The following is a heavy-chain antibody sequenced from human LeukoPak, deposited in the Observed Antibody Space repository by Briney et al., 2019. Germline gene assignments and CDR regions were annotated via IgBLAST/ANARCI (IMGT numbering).Heavy chain of an antibody. CDR2: ISDTGGNT. V-gene: IGHV3-23*01. J-gene: IGHJ4*02. Sequence: GGSLRLSCAASGFTFSSYWMSWVRQAPGKGLEWVSAISDTGGNTYYADSVKGRFTISRDNSKNTLYLQMNSLGVEDTAVYYCASTSRDVAVAGYYFHYWGQGTLVTASS. CDR3: ASTSRDVAVAGYYFHY. CDR1: GFTFSSYW. D-gene: IGHD6-19*01.